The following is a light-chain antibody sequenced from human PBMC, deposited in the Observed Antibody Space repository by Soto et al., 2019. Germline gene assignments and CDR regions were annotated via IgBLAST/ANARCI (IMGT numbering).Light chain of an antibody. Sequence: EIVLTQSPATLSLSPGETATLSCRTSQSVGDYLARYQQKPGQAPRVLIYDASNRAPGIPARFSGSGYGTDFTLKITSREPEDFAVYYCQQRRDWPMVTFGGGTKVEIK. V-gene: IGKV3-11*01. CDR3: QQRRDWPMVT. J-gene: IGKJ4*01. CDR2: DAS. CDR1: QSVGDY.